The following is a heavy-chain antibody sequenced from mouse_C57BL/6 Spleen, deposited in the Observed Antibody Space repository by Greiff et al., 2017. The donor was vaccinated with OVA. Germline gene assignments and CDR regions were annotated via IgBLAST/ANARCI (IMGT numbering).Heavy chain of an antibody. CDR1: GFTFSDAW. Sequence: EVKLVESGGGLVQPGGSMKLSCAASGFTFSDAWMDWVRQSPEKGLEWVAEIRNKANNHATYYAESVKGRFTISRDDSKSSVYLQMNSLRAEDTGIYYCTRNGLRRPFDYWGQGTTLTVSS. CDR3: TRNGLRRPFDY. CDR2: IRNKANNHAT. D-gene: IGHD2-4*01. J-gene: IGHJ2*01. V-gene: IGHV6-6*01.